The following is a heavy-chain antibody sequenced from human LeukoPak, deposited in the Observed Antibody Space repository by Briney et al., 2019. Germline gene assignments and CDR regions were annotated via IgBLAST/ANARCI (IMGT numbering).Heavy chain of an antibody. D-gene: IGHD6-19*01. CDR2: IFYSGNT. CDR3: VRYSSGWPFDY. Sequence: SETLSLTCAVSGGSISESGYYWGWIRQPPGKGLEWIGRIFYSGNTYYNPSLNSRVSMSVDTSQNQFSLKLNSVNAAGTAVYFCVRYSSGWPFDYWGRGSLVTVSS. CDR1: GGSISESGYY. V-gene: IGHV4-39*01. J-gene: IGHJ4*01.